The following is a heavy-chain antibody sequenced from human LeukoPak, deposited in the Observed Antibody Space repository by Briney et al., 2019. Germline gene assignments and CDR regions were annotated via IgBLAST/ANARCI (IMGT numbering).Heavy chain of an antibody. CDR1: GGSFSGYY. V-gene: IGHV4-34*01. CDR3: ARGKAARQAWFDP. D-gene: IGHD6-6*01. CDR2: INHSGST. Sequence: SETLSLTCAVYGGSFSGYYWSWIRQPPGKGLEWLGEINHSGSTNYNPSLKSRVTISVDTSKNQFSLKLSSVTAADTAVYYCARGKAARQAWFDPWGQGTLVTVSS. J-gene: IGHJ5*02.